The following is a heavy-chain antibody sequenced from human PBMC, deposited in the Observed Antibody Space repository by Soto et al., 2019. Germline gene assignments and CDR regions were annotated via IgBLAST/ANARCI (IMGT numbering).Heavy chain of an antibody. V-gene: IGHV3-21*01. CDR3: ARDKPRSVFLTGYLNDY. J-gene: IGHJ4*02. D-gene: IGHD3-9*01. CDR1: GFTFSSYS. CDR2: ISSSSSYI. Sequence: PGGSLRLSCAASGFTFSSYSMNWVRQAPGKGLEWVSSISSSSSYIYYADSVKGRFTISRDNAKNSLYLQMNSLRAEDTAVYYCARDKPRSVFLTGYLNDYWGQGTLVTVSS.